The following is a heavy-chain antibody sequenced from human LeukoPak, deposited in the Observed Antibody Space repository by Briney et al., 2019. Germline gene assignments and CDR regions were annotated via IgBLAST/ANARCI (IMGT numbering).Heavy chain of an antibody. V-gene: IGHV3-74*01. CDR2: VNSDGSST. CDR1: GFTFSSYW. J-gene: IGHJ4*02. D-gene: IGHD6-19*01. Sequence: GGSLRLSCAASGFTFSSYWMHWVRQAPGKGLVWVSRVNSDGSSTSYADSVKGRFTISRDNAKNTLYLQMNSLRAEDTAVYYCAVAVAGTRPYFVYWGQGTLVTVSS. CDR3: AVAVAGTRPYFVY.